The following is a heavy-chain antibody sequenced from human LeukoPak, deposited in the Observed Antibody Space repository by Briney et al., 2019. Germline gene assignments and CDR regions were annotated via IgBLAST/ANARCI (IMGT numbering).Heavy chain of an antibody. J-gene: IGHJ1*01. V-gene: IGHV4-59*01. Sequence: SETLSLTCTVSGVSISPYYWSWIRQPPGKGLEWIGYIYYSGSTNYNPSLKSRVAISVDTSKNQFSLKLNSVTAADTAVYYCARGYCSSTICFQYFHHWGQGTLVTVSS. CDR3: ARGYCSSTICFQYFHH. D-gene: IGHD2-2*01. CDR2: IYYSGST. CDR1: GVSISPYY.